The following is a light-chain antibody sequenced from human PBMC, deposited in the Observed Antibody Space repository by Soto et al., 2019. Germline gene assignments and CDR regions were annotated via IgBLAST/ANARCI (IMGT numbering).Light chain of an antibody. CDR1: SSDIGGYNY. V-gene: IGLV2-8*01. J-gene: IGLJ1*01. Sequence: QSVLTQPPSASGSPGQSVTISCTGASSDIGGYNYVSWYQQHPGKAPKLMIYEVTKRPSGVPDRFSGSKSGNTASLTVSGLQAEDEDDYSCSSYAGRTHFVVGTGTKVTVL. CDR3: SSYAGRTHFV. CDR2: EVT.